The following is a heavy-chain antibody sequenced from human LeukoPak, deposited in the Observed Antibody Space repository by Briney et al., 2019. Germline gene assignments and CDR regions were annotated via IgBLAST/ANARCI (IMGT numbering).Heavy chain of an antibody. J-gene: IGHJ5*02. D-gene: IGHD1-14*01. Sequence: ASVKVSCKASGYTFISYYMHWVRQAPGQGLEWMGVINPSGGSTTYAQKFQGRITMTRDTSTSTVYMELSSLRSEDTAVYYCARVPTRIGWFDPWGQGTLVTVSS. CDR2: INPSGGST. CDR1: GYTFISYY. V-gene: IGHV1-46*01. CDR3: ARVPTRIGWFDP.